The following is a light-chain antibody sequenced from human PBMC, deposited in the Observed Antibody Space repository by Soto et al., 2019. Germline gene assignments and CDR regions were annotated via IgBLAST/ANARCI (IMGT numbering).Light chain of an antibody. Sequence: QSALTQPASVSGSPRQSITISCTGTSSDVGGYNYVSWYQQHPGKAPKLMIYDVSNRPSGVSNRFSGSMSGNTASLTISGLQAEDEADYYCSSYTSSSLVVFGGGTKLTVL. J-gene: IGLJ2*01. CDR3: SSYTSSSLVV. V-gene: IGLV2-14*01. CDR1: SSDVGGYNY. CDR2: DVS.